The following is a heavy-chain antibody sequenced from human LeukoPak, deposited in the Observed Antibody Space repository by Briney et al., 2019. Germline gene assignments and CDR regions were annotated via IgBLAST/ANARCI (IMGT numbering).Heavy chain of an antibody. J-gene: IGHJ1*01. CDR3: ALATLVPGYCSSTSCSGQYFQH. CDR1: GYTFTSYG. Sequence: ASVKVSCKASGYTFTSYGISWVRQAPGQGLEWMGWISAYNGNTNYAQKLQGRVTMTTDTSTSTAYMEPRSLRSDDTAVYYCALATLVPGYCSSTSCSGQYFQHWGQGTLVTVSS. D-gene: IGHD2-2*01. V-gene: IGHV1-18*01. CDR2: ISAYNGNT.